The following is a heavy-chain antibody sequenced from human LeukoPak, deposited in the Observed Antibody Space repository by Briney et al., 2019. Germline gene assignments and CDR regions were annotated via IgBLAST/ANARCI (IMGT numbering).Heavy chain of an antibody. D-gene: IGHD6-19*01. V-gene: IGHV3-23*01. J-gene: IGHJ2*01. CDR1: EFNFRKYG. CDR2: ISGNGGST. Sequence: PGKSLRLSCAASEFNFRKYGMHWVRQAPGKGLEWVASISGNGGSTYYADSVKGRFTISRDNSRNAVFLQMISPRDDDTAIYYCAKIERWLVHGFDLWGRGTLVTVSS. CDR3: AKIERWLVHGFDL.